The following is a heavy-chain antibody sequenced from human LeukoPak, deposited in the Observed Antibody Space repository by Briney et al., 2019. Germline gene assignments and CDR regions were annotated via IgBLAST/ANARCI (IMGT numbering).Heavy chain of an antibody. CDR3: ARDMRVVVGTFDY. V-gene: IGHV4-4*07. D-gene: IGHD3-22*01. Sequence: SETLSLTCTVSGGSISSYYWSWIRQPAGKGLEWIGRIYSSGSTNYNPSLRSRVTMSVDTSKNQFSLKLNSVTGADTAVYYCARDMRVVVGTFDYWGQGTRVTVSS. CDR1: GGSISSYY. J-gene: IGHJ4*02. CDR2: IYSSGST.